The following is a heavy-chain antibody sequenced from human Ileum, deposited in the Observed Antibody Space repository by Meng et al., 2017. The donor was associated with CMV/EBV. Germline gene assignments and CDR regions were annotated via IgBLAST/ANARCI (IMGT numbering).Heavy chain of an antibody. CDR1: DPVNTGSYY. CDR3: ARSFALVSGAPYLHY. CDR2: IYYSGHT. V-gene: IGHV4-61*01. D-gene: IGHD2/OR15-2a*01. J-gene: IGHJ4*02. Sequence: DPVNTGSYYWNWIRQPPGKGLEWIGYIYYSGHTNYNPSLKSRVAISLDKSKNQFSVKLTSVTAADTAVYYCARSFALVSGAPYLHYWGQGTLVTVSS.